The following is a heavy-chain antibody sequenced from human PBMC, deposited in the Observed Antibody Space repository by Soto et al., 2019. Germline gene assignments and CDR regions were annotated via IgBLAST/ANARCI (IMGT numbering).Heavy chain of an antibody. V-gene: IGHV4-4*02. Sequence: QVQLQESGPGLVKPSEPLSLTCVVSDGSISSYDWWTCVRQPPGKGLEWIGKMYHSGGADYSPSLKSRVTISADSSKNHFSLRLTGVTAADKAVYYCATGNVDSMLEYWGQGTQVAVSS. CDR3: ATGNVDSMLEY. CDR2: MYHSGGA. J-gene: IGHJ4*02. D-gene: IGHD3-3*01. CDR1: DGSISSYDW.